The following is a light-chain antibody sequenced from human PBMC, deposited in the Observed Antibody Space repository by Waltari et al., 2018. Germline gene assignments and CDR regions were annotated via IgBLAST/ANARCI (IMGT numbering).Light chain of an antibody. J-gene: IGLJ1*01. CDR3: QAWVSSSVLFV. CDR2: QDT. V-gene: IGLV3-1*01. CDR1: KLGGNV. Sequence: SYELTQPPSLSVSPGQTANTTCSGDKLGGNVVSRYQQKAGQSPVLVIYQDTKRPSGIPERFSGSNSGNTAALTISGTQTVDEGDYYCQAWVSSSVLFVFGPGTKVTVL.